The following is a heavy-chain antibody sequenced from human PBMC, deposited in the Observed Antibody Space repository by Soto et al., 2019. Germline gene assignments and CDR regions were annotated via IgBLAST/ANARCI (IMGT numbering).Heavy chain of an antibody. CDR3: ARDAAARDGRGGMDG. CDR1: GLTFGPYG. V-gene: IGHV3-33*01. Sequence: ASSLKPLCAAAGLTFGPYGMHRVRQTAGKGLEWVAVIFYDESKEYYADSVRGRFAISRDNSNNMLYLQMNSLRGEDTALYYCARDAAARDGRGGMDGWGQGTTVT. CDR2: IFYDESKE. D-gene: IGHD6-6*01. J-gene: IGHJ6*02.